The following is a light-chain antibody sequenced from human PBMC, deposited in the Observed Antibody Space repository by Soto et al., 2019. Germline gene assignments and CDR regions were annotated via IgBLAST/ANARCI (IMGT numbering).Light chain of an antibody. CDR3: QMWYSSSDSRI. CDR2: DVT. V-gene: IGLV2-11*01. J-gene: IGLJ2*01. CDR1: SSDVGGYDH. Sequence: QSALTQPRSVSGSPGQSVTISCTGSSSDVGGYDHVSWYQQHPGKAPKLIIFDVTKRPSGVPHRFSGSKSGNTASLTISGLQAEDEADYYCQMWYSSSDSRIFGGGTKVTVL.